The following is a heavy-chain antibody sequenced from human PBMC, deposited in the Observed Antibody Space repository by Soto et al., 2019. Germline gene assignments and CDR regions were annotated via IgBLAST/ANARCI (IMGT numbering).Heavy chain of an antibody. V-gene: IGHV1-69*05. D-gene: IGHD1-26*01. CDR2: IIPIFGTA. CDR1: GGTFSSYA. J-gene: IGHJ4*02. CDR3: ARDDSGFSGSHYIDYFNY. Sequence: SVKVSCKASGGTFSSYAISWVRQAPGQGLEWMGGIIPIFGTANYAQKFQGRVTITRDESTSTAYMQLSSLTSEDTAVYYCARDDSGFSGSHYIDYFNYWGQGALVTVSS.